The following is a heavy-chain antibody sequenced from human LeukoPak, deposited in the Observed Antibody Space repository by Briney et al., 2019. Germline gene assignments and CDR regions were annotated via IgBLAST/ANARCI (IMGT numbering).Heavy chain of an antibody. V-gene: IGHV1-18*01. CDR3: ARNWEAAVGYPSEPNWFDP. D-gene: IGHD6-13*01. CDR2: ISAYNGNT. CDR1: GYTFTSYG. J-gene: IGHJ5*02. Sequence: GASVKVSCKASGYTFTSYGISWVRQAPGQGLEWMGWISAYNGNTNYAQKLQGRVTMTTDTSTSTAYMELRSLRSDDTAVYYCARNWEAAVGYPSEPNWFDPWGQGTLVTVSS.